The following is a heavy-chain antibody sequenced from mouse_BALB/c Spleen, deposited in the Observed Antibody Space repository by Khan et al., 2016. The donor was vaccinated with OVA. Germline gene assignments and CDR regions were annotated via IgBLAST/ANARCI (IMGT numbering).Heavy chain of an antibody. J-gene: IGHJ2*01. Sequence: DVQLQELGPGLVKPSQSLSLTCTVTGYSITSNYAWNWIRQFPGNKLEWMGYISYSDSTSYNPSPKSRISITRDTSQNQFFLQLNSVTTEDTATYYCARGNYYGYYVDYWGQGTTLTVSS. CDR2: ISYSDST. CDR3: ARGNYYGYYVDY. V-gene: IGHV3-2*02. CDR1: GYSITSNYA. D-gene: IGHD1-1*01.